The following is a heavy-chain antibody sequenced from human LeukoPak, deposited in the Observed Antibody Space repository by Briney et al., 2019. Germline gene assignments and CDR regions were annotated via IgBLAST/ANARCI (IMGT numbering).Heavy chain of an antibody. CDR1: GFTFSNYY. V-gene: IGHV3-11*01. Sequence: GGSLRLSCAASGFTFSNYYMSWIRQAPGKGLEWVSYISSSGSTIYSADSGKGRFTISRDNAKNSLYLQMNSLKAEDTAVYYCARSPERWLQPFDYWGQGTLVTVSS. D-gene: IGHD5-24*01. J-gene: IGHJ4*02. CDR3: ARSPERWLQPFDY. CDR2: ISSSGSTI.